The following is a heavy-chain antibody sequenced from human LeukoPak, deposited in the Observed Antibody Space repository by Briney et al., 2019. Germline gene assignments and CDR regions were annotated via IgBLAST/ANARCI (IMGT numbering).Heavy chain of an antibody. CDR2: ISGTGGST. Sequence: PGGSLRLSCSASGFPFSTYSMHWVRQAPGKGLEWVSGISGTGGSTYYADSVKGRFTISRDNSKNTLYLQMNSLRAEDTAVYYCAKGGSDGYNSGTVALDIWGQGTMVTVSS. D-gene: IGHD5-24*01. CDR1: GFPFSTYS. CDR3: AKGGSDGYNSGTVALDI. V-gene: IGHV3-23*01. J-gene: IGHJ3*02.